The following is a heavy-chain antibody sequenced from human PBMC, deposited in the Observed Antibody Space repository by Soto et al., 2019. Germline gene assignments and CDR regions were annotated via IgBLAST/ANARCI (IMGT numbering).Heavy chain of an antibody. CDR1: GDTFINYS. V-gene: IGHV1-69*01. CDR2: IVPMSGGP. Sequence: QVQLVQSAAEVKKPGSSVKISCKASGDTFINYSFSWMRQAPGQGLEWMGGIVPMSGGPNSAEKFHDRLTITANQSTGTVTMQLSRLTSDDTAVYYCARVGIRLIPADLGGGYYFEGLDVWGQGTNVTVS. CDR3: ARVGIRLIPADLGGGYYFEGLDV. J-gene: IGHJ6*02. D-gene: IGHD2-2*01.